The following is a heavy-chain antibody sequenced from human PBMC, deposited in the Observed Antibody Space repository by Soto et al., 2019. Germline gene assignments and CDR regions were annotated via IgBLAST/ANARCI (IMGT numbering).Heavy chain of an antibody. D-gene: IGHD2-21*01. CDR3: ARADRGWWCFDY. Sequence: DSVKVSCKASGYTFTSYGISWVRQAPGQGLEWMGWISAYNGNTNYAQKLQGRVTMTTDTSTSTAYMELRSLRSDDTAVYYCARADRGWWCFDYCGQGTLVTVSS. CDR2: ISAYNGNT. V-gene: IGHV1-18*04. CDR1: GYTFTSYG. J-gene: IGHJ4*02.